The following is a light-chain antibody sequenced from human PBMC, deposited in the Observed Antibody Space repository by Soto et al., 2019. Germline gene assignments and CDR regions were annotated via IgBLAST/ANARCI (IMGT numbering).Light chain of an antibody. CDR2: DSS. J-gene: IGKJ2*01. Sequence: DIQMTQSPSSLSAFVGDRVTITCRTSQTIGDYLHWYQHQPGRAPRLLIYDSSRLQSGVPSRFSGSGSGTRFTLTISGLQPEDSATYYCQQGFNSPPNFGPGNKLESK. V-gene: IGKV1-39*01. CDR3: QQGFNSPPN. CDR1: QTIGDY.